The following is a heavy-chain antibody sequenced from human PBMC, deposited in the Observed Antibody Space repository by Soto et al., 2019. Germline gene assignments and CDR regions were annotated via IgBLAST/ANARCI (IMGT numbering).Heavy chain of an antibody. CDR3: ARDWGCSGGSCYSNYYDSSGYSGY. D-gene: IGHD2-15*01. J-gene: IGHJ4*02. V-gene: IGHV3-33*01. CDR1: GFTFSSYG. Sequence: GGSLRLSCAASGFTFSSYGMHWVRQAPGKGLEWVAVIWYDGSNKYYADSVKGRFTISRDNSKNTLYLQMNSLRAEDTAVYYCARDWGCSGGSCYSNYYDSSGYSGYWGQGTLVTVSS. CDR2: IWYDGSNK.